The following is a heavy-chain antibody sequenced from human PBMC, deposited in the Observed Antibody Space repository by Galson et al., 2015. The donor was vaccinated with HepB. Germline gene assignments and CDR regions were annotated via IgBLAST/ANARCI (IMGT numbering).Heavy chain of an antibody. D-gene: IGHD4-23*01. CDR2: IYYSGST. V-gene: IGHV4-59*01. CDR1: GGSISSYY. J-gene: IGHJ4*02. CDR3: ASTAVTDYYFDY. Sequence: SETLSLTCTVSGGSISSYYWSWIRQPPGKGLEWIGYIYYSGSTNYNPSLKSRVTISVDTSKNQFSLKLSSVTAADTAVYYCASTAVTDYYFDYWGQGTLVTVSS.